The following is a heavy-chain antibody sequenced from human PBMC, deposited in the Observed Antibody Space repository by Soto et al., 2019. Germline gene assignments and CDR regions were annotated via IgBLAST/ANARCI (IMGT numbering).Heavy chain of an antibody. CDR1: GGSFSGYY. Sequence: SETLSLTCAVYGGSFSGYYWSWIRQPPGKGLEWIGEINHSGSTNYNPSLKSRVTISVDTSKNQFSLKLSSVTAADTAVYYCARGDSVDTYGMDVWGQGTTVTVSS. CDR2: INHSGST. CDR3: ARGDSVDTYGMDV. D-gene: IGHD5-18*01. V-gene: IGHV4-34*01. J-gene: IGHJ6*02.